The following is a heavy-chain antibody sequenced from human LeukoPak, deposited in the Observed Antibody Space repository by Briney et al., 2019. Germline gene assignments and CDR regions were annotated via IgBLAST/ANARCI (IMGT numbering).Heavy chain of an antibody. Sequence: GRSLRLSCAASGFTYSSYGMHWARQAPGKGLEWVAVIWYGGSNKYYADSVEGRFTISRDNSKNTLYLQMNSLRAEDTAVYYCARDQPVRGVPDYWGQGTLVTVSS. CDR1: GFTYSSYG. CDR3: ARDQPVRGVPDY. J-gene: IGHJ4*02. D-gene: IGHD3-10*01. CDR2: IWYGGSNK. V-gene: IGHV3-33*01.